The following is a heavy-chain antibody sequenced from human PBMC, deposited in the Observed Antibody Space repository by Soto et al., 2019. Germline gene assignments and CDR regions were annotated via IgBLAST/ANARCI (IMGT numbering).Heavy chain of an antibody. CDR2: IYYSEST. D-gene: IGHD3-9*01. CDR3: DMQNRPYYDILTGPGDYYGMDV. Sequence: SETLSLTCTVSGGSISSSSYYWGWIRQPPGKGLEWIGSIYYSESTYYNPSLKSRVTISVDTSKNQFSLKLSSVTAADTAVYYCDMQNRPYYDILTGPGDYYGMDVWGQGTTVTVSS. CDR1: GGSISSSSYY. J-gene: IGHJ6*02. V-gene: IGHV4-39*01.